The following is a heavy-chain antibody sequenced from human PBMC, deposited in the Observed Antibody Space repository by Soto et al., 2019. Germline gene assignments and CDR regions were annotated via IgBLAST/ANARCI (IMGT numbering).Heavy chain of an antibody. V-gene: IGHV1-18*01. D-gene: IGHD3-9*01. CDR1: GYTFTSYG. CDR3: ARELRYFDWFQSYYYYCYGMDV. J-gene: IGHJ6*02. Sequence: ASVKVSCKASGYTFTSYGISWVRQAPGQGLEWMGWISAYNGNTNYAQKLQGRVTMTTDTSTSTAYMELRSLRSDDTAVYYCARELRYFDWFQSYYYYCYGMDVWGQGTTVTVSS. CDR2: ISAYNGNT.